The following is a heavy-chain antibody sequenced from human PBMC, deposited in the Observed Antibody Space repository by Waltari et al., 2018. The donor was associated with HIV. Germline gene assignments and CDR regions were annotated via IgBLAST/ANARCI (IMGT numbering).Heavy chain of an antibody. Sequence: EVQLLESGGGLVQPGGSLRLSCAASGFTFSSYAMSWVRQAPGKGLEWVSAISGSGGSTYYADSVKGRFTISRDNSKNTLYLQMNSLRAEDTAVYYCAKDQGYYDSSGPVRTSRAVKLDAFDIWGQGTMVTVSS. D-gene: IGHD3-22*01. CDR1: GFTFSSYA. CDR3: AKDQGYYDSSGPVRTSRAVKLDAFDI. CDR2: ISGSGGST. V-gene: IGHV3-23*01. J-gene: IGHJ3*02.